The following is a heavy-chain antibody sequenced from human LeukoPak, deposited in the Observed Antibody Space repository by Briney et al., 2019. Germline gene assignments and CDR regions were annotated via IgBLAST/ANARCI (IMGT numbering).Heavy chain of an antibody. CDR1: GFTFSTYS. D-gene: IGHD5-18*01. Sequence: GGSLRLSCTASGFTFSTYSMNWVRQAPGKGLEWVSFISSSSSYIYYADSVKGRFTISRDNSKNTLYLQMSSLRGEDTAVYYCARRHSGYGYDYWGQGTLVTVSS. CDR3: ARRHSGYGYDY. V-gene: IGHV3-21*01. J-gene: IGHJ4*02. CDR2: ISSSSSYI.